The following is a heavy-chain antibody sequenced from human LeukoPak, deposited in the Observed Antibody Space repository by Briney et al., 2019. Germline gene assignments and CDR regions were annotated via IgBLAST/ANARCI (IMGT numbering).Heavy chain of an antibody. CDR1: GFTFSNYE. Sequence: GGSLRLSCAASGFTFSNYEMNWVRQAPGKGLEWVSYISSSGSTIYYADSVKGRFTISRDNAKNSLYLQMNSLRAEDTAVYYCARESGAGRVGEYYFDYWGQGTLVTVSS. D-gene: IGHD3-10*01. CDR3: ARESGAGRVGEYYFDY. J-gene: IGHJ4*02. CDR2: ISSSGSTI. V-gene: IGHV3-48*03.